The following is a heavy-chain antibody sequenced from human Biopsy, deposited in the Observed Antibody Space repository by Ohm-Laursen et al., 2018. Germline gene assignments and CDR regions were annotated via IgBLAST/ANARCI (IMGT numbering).Heavy chain of an antibody. CDR1: GFTFTDYD. J-gene: IGHJ6*02. CDR2: INPSSTTI. Sequence: GSLRLSCAASGFTFTDYDISWVRHVPGQGLEWLAIINPSSTTIYYADSVRGRFFISRDDAKNSVSLEMSSLRADDTALYFCARNVRLEMTDHSGVTTYSRYFAMDAWGRGTTVTVSS. D-gene: IGHD1-1*01. CDR3: ARNVRLEMTDHSGVTTYSRYFAMDA. V-gene: IGHV3-11*01.